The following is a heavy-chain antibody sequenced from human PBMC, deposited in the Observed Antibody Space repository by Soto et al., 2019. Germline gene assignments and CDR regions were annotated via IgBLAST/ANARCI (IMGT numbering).Heavy chain of an antibody. J-gene: IGHJ4*02. V-gene: IGHV3-21*01. CDR2: ISSGSSDI. CDR1: GFTFSSYS. CDR3: ATVGIAVAGTYFDY. D-gene: IGHD6-19*01. Sequence: EVQLVESGGGLVKPGGSLRLSCAASGFTFSSYSMNWVRQAPGRGLEWVSSISSGSSDIHHADSVKGRFTTSRDTAQNSLYLQMNSLRDEDTAVYYCATVGIAVAGTYFDYWGQGTLVTVSS.